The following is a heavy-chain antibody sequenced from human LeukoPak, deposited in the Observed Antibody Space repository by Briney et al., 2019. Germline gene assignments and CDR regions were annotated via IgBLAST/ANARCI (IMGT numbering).Heavy chain of an antibody. D-gene: IGHD6-19*01. Sequence: GGSLRLSCAASGFTFSSYAMNWVRQAPGKGLEWVSGISDSGASTYYADSVRGRFTISRDNAKNTVYLQMNSLRGEDTAVYYCTGSGGNSCWGQGTMVTVSS. CDR2: ISDSGAST. CDR3: TGSGGNSC. J-gene: IGHJ3*01. V-gene: IGHV3-23*01. CDR1: GFTFSSYA.